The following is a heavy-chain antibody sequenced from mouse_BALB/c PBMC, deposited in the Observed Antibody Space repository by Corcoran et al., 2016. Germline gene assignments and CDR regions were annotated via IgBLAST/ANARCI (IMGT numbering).Heavy chain of an antibody. CDR2: INPNNGGT. CDR3: ARKDYGSSSWFAY. V-gene: IGHV1-18*01. CDR1: GYTFTDDN. Sequence: EVLLQQSGPELVKPGASVKIPCKASGYTFTDDNMDWVKQSHGKSLEWIGDINPNNGGTIYNQKFKGKATLTVDKSSSTAYMELRSLTSEDTAVYYCARKDYGSSSWFAYWGQGTLVTVSA. D-gene: IGHD1-1*01. J-gene: IGHJ3*01.